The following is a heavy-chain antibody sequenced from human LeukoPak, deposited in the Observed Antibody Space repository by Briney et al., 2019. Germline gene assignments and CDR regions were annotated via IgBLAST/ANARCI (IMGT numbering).Heavy chain of an antibody. D-gene: IGHD6-13*01. J-gene: IGHJ4*02. CDR3: ARRGITYSTSFFDS. V-gene: IGHV4-39*01. CDR2: IYYTGST. CDR1: GGSISGGEDF. Sequence: PSETLSLTCAVSGGSISGGEDFWGWIRQSPGKGLEWIGSIYYTGSTYYNPSLKSRVTISVDTSKSEFSLMVHSVTAADTAMYYCARRGITYSTSFFDSWGQGTLVTVAS.